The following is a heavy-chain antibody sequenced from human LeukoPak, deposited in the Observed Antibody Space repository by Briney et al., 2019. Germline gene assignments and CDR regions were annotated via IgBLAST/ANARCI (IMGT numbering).Heavy chain of an antibody. CDR1: GYSISSGYY. V-gene: IGHV4-38-2*02. J-gene: IGHJ4*02. D-gene: IGHD3-22*01. Sequence: KPSETLSFTCTVSGYSISSGYYWGWIRQPPGKGLEWIGSIYHSGSTYYNPSLKSRVTISVDTSKNQFSLKLSSVTAADTAVYYCARGDSSMPGIFDYWGQGTLVTVSS. CDR2: IYHSGST. CDR3: ARGDSSMPGIFDY.